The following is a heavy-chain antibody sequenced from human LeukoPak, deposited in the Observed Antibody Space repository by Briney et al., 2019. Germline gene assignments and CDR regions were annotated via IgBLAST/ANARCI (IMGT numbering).Heavy chain of an antibody. CDR3: ARDDVVVVAATYYFDY. CDR1: GYTFTSYA. D-gene: IGHD2-15*01. J-gene: IGHJ4*02. CDR2: INAGNGNT. Sequence: ASVKVSCKASGYTFTSYAMHWVRQAPGQRLEWMGWINAGNGNTKYSQKFQGRVTITRDTSASTAYMELSSLRSEDTAVYYCARDDVVVVAATYYFDYWGQGTLVTASS. V-gene: IGHV1-3*01.